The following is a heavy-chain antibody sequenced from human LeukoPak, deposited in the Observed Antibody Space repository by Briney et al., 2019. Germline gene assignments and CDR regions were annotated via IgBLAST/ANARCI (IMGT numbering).Heavy chain of an antibody. CDR1: GGSFSGYY. Sequence: SETLSLTCAVYGGSFSGYYWSWIRQPPGKGLEWIGEINHSGSTNYNPSLKSRVTISVDTSKNQFSLKLNSVTAADTAVYYCARFFSLNWFDPWGQGTLVTVSS. CDR2: INHSGST. CDR3: ARFFSLNWFDP. J-gene: IGHJ5*02. D-gene: IGHD3-3*01. V-gene: IGHV4-34*01.